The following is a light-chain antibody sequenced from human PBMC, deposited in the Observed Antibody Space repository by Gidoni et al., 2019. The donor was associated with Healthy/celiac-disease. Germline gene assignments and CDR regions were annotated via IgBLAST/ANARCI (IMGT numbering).Light chain of an antibody. V-gene: IGLV1-40*01. J-gene: IGLJ1*01. CDR1: SSNIGAGSD. CDR2: GNS. Sequence: QSVLTQPPSVSGAPGQRVTISCTGGSSNIGAGSDVHWYQPLPGTAPKLLIYGNSNRPSGVPDRFSGSKSGTSASLAITGLQAEDEADYYCQSYDSSLSGFYVFGTGTKVTVL. CDR3: QSYDSSLSGFYV.